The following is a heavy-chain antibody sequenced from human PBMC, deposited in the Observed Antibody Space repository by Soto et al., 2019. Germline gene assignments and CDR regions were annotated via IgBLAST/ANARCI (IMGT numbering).Heavy chain of an antibody. CDR3: AKSIRGLLGVHYSYGMDG. CDR2: MNPNSGNT. J-gene: IGHJ6*02. Sequence: ASVKVSCKASGYTFPSYDINWVRQATGQGLEWMGWMNPNSGNTGYAQKFQGRVTMTRNTSISTAYMELSSLRSEDTAVYYCAKSIRGLLGVHYSYGMDGWGQGTMVTVS. V-gene: IGHV1-8*01. D-gene: IGHD2-8*02. CDR1: GYTFPSYD.